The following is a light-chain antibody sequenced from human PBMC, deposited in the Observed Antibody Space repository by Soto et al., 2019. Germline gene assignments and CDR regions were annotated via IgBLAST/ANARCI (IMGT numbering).Light chain of an antibody. V-gene: IGKV3-15*01. CDR3: QQYDDWPIT. Sequence: IVSTQSPGTLSLSPCERATISCRASQTGSNSYLAWYQQKSAQAPRLLIYGASARATGIPARFSGGGSGTEFTLTISSLQSEDFAVYFCQQYDDWPITFGQGTRLEIK. CDR1: QTGSNSY. CDR2: GAS. J-gene: IGKJ5*01.